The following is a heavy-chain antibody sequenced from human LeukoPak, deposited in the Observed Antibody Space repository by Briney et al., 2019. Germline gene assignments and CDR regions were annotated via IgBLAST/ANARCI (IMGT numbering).Heavy chain of an antibody. V-gene: IGHV4-38-2*02. Sequence: SETLSLTCIVSGYSISSGYYWGWIRQPPGKGLEWIGSIYYSGSTYYNPSLKSRVTISVDTSKNQFSLKLSSVTAADTAVYYCARDEAQRITIFGVVKNWFDPWGQGTLVTVSS. D-gene: IGHD3-3*01. CDR2: IYYSGST. CDR3: ARDEAQRITIFGVVKNWFDP. CDR1: GYSISSGYY. J-gene: IGHJ5*02.